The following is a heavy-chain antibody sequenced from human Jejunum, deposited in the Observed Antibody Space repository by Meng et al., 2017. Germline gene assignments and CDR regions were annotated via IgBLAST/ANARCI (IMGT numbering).Heavy chain of an antibody. D-gene: IGHD3-22*01. V-gene: IGHV1-2*02. CDR3: ARGLRQIAGGGYEAFDV. J-gene: IGHJ3*01. Sequence: ASVKVSCKASGYTLTAYYLHWVRQAPGQGLEWMGWMKSDSGGTDYAQKFQGRVTMTRDTSISTAYMELSRLTSDDMAVYYCARGLRQIAGGGYEAFDVGGQGTMVTVAS. CDR1: GYTLTAYY. CDR2: MKSDSGGT.